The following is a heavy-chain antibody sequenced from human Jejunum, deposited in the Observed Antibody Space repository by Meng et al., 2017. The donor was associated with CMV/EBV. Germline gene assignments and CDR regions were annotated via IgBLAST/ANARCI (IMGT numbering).Heavy chain of an antibody. D-gene: IGHD2-15*01. J-gene: IGHJ4*02. CDR2: IKSERDGGTT. CDR1: LAVSQAW. Sequence: LAVSQAWMSGVRQAPGKGLEWVGRIKSERDGGTTDYAARVKGRFTISRDDLENTLYLHMNSLDIEDTGVYYCATGERQWQLLLDCWGQGTLVTVSS. V-gene: IGHV3-15*01. CDR3: ATGERQWQLLLDC.